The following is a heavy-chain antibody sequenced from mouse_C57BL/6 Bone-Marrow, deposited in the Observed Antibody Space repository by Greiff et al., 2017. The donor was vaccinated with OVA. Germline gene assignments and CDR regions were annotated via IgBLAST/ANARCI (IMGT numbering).Heavy chain of an antibody. D-gene: IGHD1-1*01. CDR2: ISYDGSN. J-gene: IGHJ2*01. CDR1: GYSITSGYY. CDR3: ARAGGYYGNY. V-gene: IGHV3-6*01. Sequence: EVKLQESGPGLVKPSQSLSLTCSVTGYSITSGYYWNWIRQFPGNKLEWMGYISYDGSNNYNPSLKNRISITRDTSKNQFFLKLNSVTTEDTATYYCARAGGYYGNYWGQGTTLTVSS.